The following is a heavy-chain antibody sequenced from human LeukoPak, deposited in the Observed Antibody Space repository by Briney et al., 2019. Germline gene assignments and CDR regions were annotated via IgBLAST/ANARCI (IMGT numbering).Heavy chain of an antibody. CDR3: ARYCSSTSCYNWFDP. CDR2: VNRSGST. CDR1: GGSFSTDY. Sequence: SETLSLTCAVYGGSFSTDYWSWIRQSPGKGLEWIGEVNRSGSTNYNPSLKSRVTISMDTSKTQFSLKLSSVTAADTAVYYCARYCSSTSCYNWFDPWGQGTLVTVSS. D-gene: IGHD2-2*01. J-gene: IGHJ5*02. V-gene: IGHV4-34*01.